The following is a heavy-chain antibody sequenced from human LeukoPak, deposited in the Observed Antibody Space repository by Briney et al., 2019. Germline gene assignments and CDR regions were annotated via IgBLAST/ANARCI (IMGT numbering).Heavy chain of an antibody. CDR3: ARVRVAAAYHFDY. J-gene: IGHJ4*02. Sequence: GGSLRLSCAASGFTFSSYSMNWVRQAPGKGLEWVSSISSSSSYIYYADSVKGRFTISRDNAKNSLYLQMNSLRAEDTAVYYCARVRVAAAYHFDYWGQGTLVTVSS. V-gene: IGHV3-21*01. CDR2: ISSSSSYI. D-gene: IGHD6-13*01. CDR1: GFTFSSYS.